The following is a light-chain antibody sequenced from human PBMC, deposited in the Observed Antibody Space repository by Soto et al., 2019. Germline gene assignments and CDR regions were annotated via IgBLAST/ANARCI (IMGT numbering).Light chain of an antibody. CDR1: QSISSW. V-gene: IGKV1-5*03. J-gene: IGKJ1*01. Sequence: DIQMTQSPSTLSASVGDRVTITCRASQSISSWWAWYQQKPGKAPKLLIYKASSLESGVPSRFTGSGSGTEFTLTVSRLQPDDFASYSCQQYNSYSRTFGQGTKVEIK. CDR2: KAS. CDR3: QQYNSYSRT.